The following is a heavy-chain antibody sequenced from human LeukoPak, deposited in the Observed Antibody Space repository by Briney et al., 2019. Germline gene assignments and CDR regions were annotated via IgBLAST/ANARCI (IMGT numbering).Heavy chain of an antibody. CDR2: IIPIFGTA. CDR1: GGTFSSYA. V-gene: IGHV1-69*13. Sequence: SVKVSCEASGGTFSSYAISWVRQAPGQGLEWMGGIIPIFGTANYAQKFQGRVTITADESTSTAYMELSSLRSEDTAVYYCARGGSSGWYDGTVGFDYWGQGTLVTVSS. J-gene: IGHJ4*02. CDR3: ARGGSSGWYDGTVGFDY. D-gene: IGHD6-19*01.